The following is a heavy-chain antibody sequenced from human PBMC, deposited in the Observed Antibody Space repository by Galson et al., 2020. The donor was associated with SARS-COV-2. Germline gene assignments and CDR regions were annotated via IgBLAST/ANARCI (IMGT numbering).Heavy chain of an antibody. V-gene: IGHV4-34*01. Sequence: SETLSLTCAVYGGSFSGYYWNWVRQPPGKGLEWIGAIPHSGSANYNPSLKTRVAMSVDTSKNQFSLKLSSVTAADTAVYYCARSPVVAAVKDAFDIWGQGTMVTVSS. J-gene: IGHJ3*02. CDR3: ARSPVVAAVKDAFDI. CDR1: GGSFSGYY. CDR2: IPHSGSA. D-gene: IGHD2-15*01.